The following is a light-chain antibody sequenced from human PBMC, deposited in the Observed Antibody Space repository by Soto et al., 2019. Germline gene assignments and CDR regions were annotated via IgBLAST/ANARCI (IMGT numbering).Light chain of an antibody. CDR2: DIN. V-gene: IGLV2-14*01. Sequence: QSVLTQPASVSGSPGQSITVSCTGTSSDIGGYIFVSWYQQHPGKAPKLMIYDINNRPSGVSKRFSGSKSGNTASLTISGLQAEDEDDYCCVSYTARTSYVFGAGTKLTVL. J-gene: IGLJ1*01. CDR3: VSYTARTSYV. CDR1: SSDIGGYIF.